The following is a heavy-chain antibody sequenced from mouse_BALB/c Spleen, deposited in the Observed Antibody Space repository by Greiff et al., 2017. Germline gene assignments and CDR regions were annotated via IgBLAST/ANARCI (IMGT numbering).Heavy chain of an antibody. CDR3: ARHDNYGNSFAY. CDR1: GYTFTEYI. CDR2: FYPGSGSI. V-gene: IGHV1-62-2*01. J-gene: IGHJ3*01. Sequence: QVQLKESGAELVKPGASVKLSCKASGYTFTEYIIHWVKQRSGQGLEWIGWFYPGSGSIKYNEKFKDKATLTADKSSSTVYMELSRLTSEDSAVYFCARHDNYGNSFAYWGQGTLVTVSA. D-gene: IGHD2-1*01.